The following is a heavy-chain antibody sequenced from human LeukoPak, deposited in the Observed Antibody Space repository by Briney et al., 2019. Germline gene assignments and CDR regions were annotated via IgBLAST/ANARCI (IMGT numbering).Heavy chain of an antibody. V-gene: IGHV3-23*01. CDR1: GFTFSSYA. D-gene: IGHD6-19*01. J-gene: IGHJ4*02. Sequence: GGSLRLSCAASGFTFSSYAMSWVRQAPGKGLEWVSAISGSGGSTYYADSVKGRFTISREDAKNSFYLQMNSLRAGDTAVYYCVSNPAVAGTPGYWGQGTLVTVSS. CDR2: ISGSGGST. CDR3: VSNPAVAGTPGY.